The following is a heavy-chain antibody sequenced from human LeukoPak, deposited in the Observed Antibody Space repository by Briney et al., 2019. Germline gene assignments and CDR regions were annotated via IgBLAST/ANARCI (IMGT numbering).Heavy chain of an antibody. Sequence: GESLRLSCAASGFTFSTYSMNWVRQAPGKGLEWLSSISSSSDYIYYADSVKGRFTLSRDNAKNSLFLQMNSLRAEDTAVYYCARDPSVVAEAVNWFDPWGQGIVVTVSS. D-gene: IGHD3-22*01. J-gene: IGHJ5*02. V-gene: IGHV3-21*01. CDR3: ARDPSVVAEAVNWFDP. CDR2: ISSSSDYI. CDR1: GFTFSTYS.